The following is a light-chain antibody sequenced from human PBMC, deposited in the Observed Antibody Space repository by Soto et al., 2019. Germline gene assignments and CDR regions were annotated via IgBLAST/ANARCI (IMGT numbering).Light chain of an antibody. V-gene: IGKV3-20*01. Sequence: EIVLTKSPGTLSLSPGERATLSCRASQRVSSSYLAWYQQKPGQAPRLLIYGASSRATGIPDRFSGSGSGTDLTLTISRLEPEDFAVYFCQRYGSSPPFTFGQGTKVEI. CDR1: QRVSSSY. J-gene: IGKJ2*01. CDR3: QRYGSSPPFT. CDR2: GAS.